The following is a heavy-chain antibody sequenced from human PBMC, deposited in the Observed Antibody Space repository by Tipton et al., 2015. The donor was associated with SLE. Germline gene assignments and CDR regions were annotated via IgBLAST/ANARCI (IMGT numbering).Heavy chain of an antibody. CDR1: GGSISSHY. CDR3: ARVGSYLGFDY. V-gene: IGHV4-34*01. Sequence: TLSLTCTVSGGSISSHYWSWIRQPPGKGLEWIGEINHSGSTNYNPSLKSRVTISVDTSKNQFSLKLSSVTAADTAVYYCARVGSYLGFDYWGQGTLVTVSS. CDR2: INHSGST. J-gene: IGHJ4*02. D-gene: IGHD1-26*01.